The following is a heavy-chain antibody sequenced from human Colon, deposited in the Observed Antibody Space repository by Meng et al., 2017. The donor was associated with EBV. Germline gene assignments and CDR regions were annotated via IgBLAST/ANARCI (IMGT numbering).Heavy chain of an antibody. Sequence: LLVQGPGLGLGACGGTLSLHCPWFGGSISSSVYCWGWISQHPGKGLEWIGSIYYNGSTYYNPSLKSRVTISVDTSKNQFSLKLNSVTAADTAVYYCARRRYYYGSGSYHSYYFDYWGQGALVTVSS. J-gene: IGHJ4*02. V-gene: IGHV4-39*01. CDR3: ARRRYYYGSGSYHSYYFDY. CDR2: IYYNGST. CDR1: GGSISSSVYC. D-gene: IGHD3-10*01.